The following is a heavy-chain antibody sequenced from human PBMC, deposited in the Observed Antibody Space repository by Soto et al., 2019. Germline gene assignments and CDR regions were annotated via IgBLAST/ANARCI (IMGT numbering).Heavy chain of an antibody. Sequence: EVQLLESGGGLVQPGGSLRLSCAASGFTFSSYAVSWVRQAPGKGLEWVSAISGSGGSTYYADSVKGRFTISRDNSKNTLYLQMNSLRAEDTAVYYCAKDPAVAGGFDYWGQGTLVTVSS. J-gene: IGHJ4*02. CDR3: AKDPAVAGGFDY. CDR1: GFTFSSYA. V-gene: IGHV3-23*01. D-gene: IGHD6-19*01. CDR2: ISGSGGST.